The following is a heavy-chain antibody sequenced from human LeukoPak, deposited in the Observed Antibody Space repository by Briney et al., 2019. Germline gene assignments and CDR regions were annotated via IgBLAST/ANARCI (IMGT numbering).Heavy chain of an antibody. CDR2: ISYDGSNK. CDR3: ARDETRQQWLVKLDY. V-gene: IGHV3-30*04. D-gene: IGHD6-19*01. Sequence: GRSLRLSCAASGFTFSSYAMHWVRQAPGKGLEWVAVISYDGSNKYYADSVKGRFTISRDNSKNTLYLQMNSLRAEDTAVYYCARDETRQQWLVKLDYWGQGILVTVSS. CDR1: GFTFSSYA. J-gene: IGHJ4*02.